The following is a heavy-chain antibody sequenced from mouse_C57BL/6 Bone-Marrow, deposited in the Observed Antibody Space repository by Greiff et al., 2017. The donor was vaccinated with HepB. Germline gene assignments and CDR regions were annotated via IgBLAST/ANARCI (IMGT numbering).Heavy chain of an antibody. D-gene: IGHD2-4*01. CDR1: GYTFTDYE. V-gene: IGHV1-15*01. Sequence: QVQLKESGAELVRPGASVTLSCKASGYTFTDYEMHWVKQTPVHGLEWIGAIDPETGGTAYNQKVKGKAILTADKSSSTAYMELRSLTSEDTSVYYCTSCSGLRRGDFWGQGTTLTVSS. J-gene: IGHJ2*01. CDR2: IDPETGGT. CDR3: TSCSGLRRGDF.